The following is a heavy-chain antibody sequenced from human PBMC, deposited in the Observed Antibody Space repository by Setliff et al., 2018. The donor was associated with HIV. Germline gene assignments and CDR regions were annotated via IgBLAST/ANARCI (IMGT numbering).Heavy chain of an antibody. CDR2: INGDGSFT. Sequence: GGSLRLSCAGSGFTFGSSWMHWVRQAPGKGLVWVSRINGDGSFTVYADSVKGRFTISRDNSKNTLYLQMNSVRGEDTAVYYCTSWGVPRDGFDIWGHGTKVTVSS. CDR1: GFTFGSSW. V-gene: IGHV3-74*01. D-gene: IGHD3-16*01. J-gene: IGHJ3*02. CDR3: TSWGVPRDGFDI.